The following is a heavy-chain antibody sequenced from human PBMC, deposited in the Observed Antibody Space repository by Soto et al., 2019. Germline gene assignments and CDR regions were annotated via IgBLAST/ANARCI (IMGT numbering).Heavy chain of an antibody. J-gene: IGHJ6*02. CDR1: GFSFSSNGVG. D-gene: IGHD4-17*01. Sequence: GSGPTLVNPTQTLTLTCTFSGFSFSSNGVGVGWIRQPPGKALEWLALIYWDDDKRYSPSLKSRLTITKDTSKKQVVLTMTNMDPVDTATYYCARIMVTTGGYGMDVWGQGTTVTVSS. CDR3: ARIMVTTGGYGMDV. CDR2: IYWDDDK. V-gene: IGHV2-5*02.